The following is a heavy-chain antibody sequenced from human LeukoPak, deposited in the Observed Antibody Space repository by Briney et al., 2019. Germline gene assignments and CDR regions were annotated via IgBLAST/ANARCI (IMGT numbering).Heavy chain of an antibody. CDR2: IDEYGTTI. J-gene: IGHJ4*02. V-gene: IGHV3-74*01. CDR1: GFTFSSYS. D-gene: IGHD5-12*01. CDR3: ATDLSGRQDY. Sequence: PGGSLRLSCAASGFTFSSYSMNWVRQAPGKGLEWVSRIDEYGTTINYADSVKGRFTISRNNAGDTLFLQMNSLRAEDTGVYYCATDLSGRQDYWGQGTLVTVSS.